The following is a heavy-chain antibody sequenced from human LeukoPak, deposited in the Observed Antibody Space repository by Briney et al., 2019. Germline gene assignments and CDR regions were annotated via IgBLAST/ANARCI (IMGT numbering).Heavy chain of an antibody. V-gene: IGHV1-24*01. CDR1: GYTLTELS. D-gene: IGHD2-15*01. CDR3: ATAGYCSGGSCYFPYYYGMDV. CDR2: FDPEDGET. J-gene: IGHJ6*02. Sequence: GASVKVSCKVSGYTLTELSMHWVRQAPGKRLEWMGGFDPEDGETIYAQKFQGRVTMTEDTSTDTAYMELSSLRSEDTAVYYCATAGYCSGGSCYFPYYYGMDVWGQGTTVTVSS.